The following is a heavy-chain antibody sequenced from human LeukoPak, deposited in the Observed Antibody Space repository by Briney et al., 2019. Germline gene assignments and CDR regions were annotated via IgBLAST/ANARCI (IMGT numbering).Heavy chain of an antibody. CDR3: ARDSRASYSSSWYGGRAAFDI. CDR1: GDSVSINSAA. Sequence: SQTLSLTCAISGDSVSINSAAWNWLRQSPSRGLEWLGRTYYRSKWYNDYAVSVKSRITINPDTSKNQFSLQLNSVTPEDTAVYYCARDSRASYSSSWYGGRAAFDIWGQGTMVTVSS. CDR2: TYYRSKWYN. V-gene: IGHV6-1*01. D-gene: IGHD6-13*01. J-gene: IGHJ3*02.